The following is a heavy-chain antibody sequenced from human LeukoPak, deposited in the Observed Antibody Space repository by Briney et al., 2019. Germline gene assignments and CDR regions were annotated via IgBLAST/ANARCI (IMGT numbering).Heavy chain of an antibody. V-gene: IGHV1-8*01. J-gene: IGHJ6*03. CDR1: GYTFTIYD. CDR2: MNPNSGNT. D-gene: IGHD5-18*01. Sequence: ASVTVSFKASGYTFTIYDINWVRQATGQGLEGMGWMNPNSGNTGYAQKFQGRVTITRNSSISTAYMELSSLRSEDTAVYYCARVMYSYGAYYYYYMDVWGKGTTVTISS. CDR3: ARVMYSYGAYYYYYMDV.